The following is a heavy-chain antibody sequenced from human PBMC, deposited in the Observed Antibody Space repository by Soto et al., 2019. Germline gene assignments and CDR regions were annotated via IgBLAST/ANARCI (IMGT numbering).Heavy chain of an antibody. CDR2: IIPILGIA. V-gene: IGHV1-69*08. Sequence: QVQLVQSGAEVKKPGSSVKVSCKASGGTFSSYTISWVRQAPGQGLEWMGRIIPILGIANYAQKFQGRVTITADKSTSTAYMELSSLRSEDTAVYYCARDFYCSSTSCSPHYYDDGMDVW. J-gene: IGHJ6*01. CDR3: ARDFYCSSTSCSPHYYDDGMDV. CDR1: GGTFSSYT. D-gene: IGHD2-2*01.